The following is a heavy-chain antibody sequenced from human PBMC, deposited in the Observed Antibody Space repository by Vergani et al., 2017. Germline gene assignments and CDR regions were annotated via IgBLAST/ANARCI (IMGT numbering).Heavy chain of an antibody. J-gene: IGHJ6*02. CDR3: ARGHRPDSSGWSGRYYYYYGMDV. V-gene: IGHV4-30-2*01. CDR2: IYHSGST. Sequence: QLQLQESGSGLVKPSQTLSLTYAVSGGSISSGGYSWSWIRQPPGKGLEWIGYIYHSGSTYYNPSLKSRVTISVDRSKNQFSLKLSSVTAADTAVYYCARGHRPDSSGWSGRYYYYYGMDVWGQGTTVTVSS. CDR1: GGSISSGGYS. D-gene: IGHD6-19*01.